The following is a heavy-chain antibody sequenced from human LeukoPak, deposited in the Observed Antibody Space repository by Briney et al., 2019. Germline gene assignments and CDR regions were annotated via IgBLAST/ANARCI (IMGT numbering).Heavy chain of an antibody. Sequence: PSETLSLTCMVSGSSISSYYWSWIRQPPGKGLDWIGYIYYSGSTNYNPSLKSRVTIPVDTSKNKFSLKLTSVTAADPAVYYCARTSNYWSPYFHYWGQGALVTVPS. CDR1: GSSISSYY. J-gene: IGHJ4*02. CDR3: ARTSNYWSPYFHY. CDR2: IYYSGST. V-gene: IGHV4-59*01. D-gene: IGHD1-1*01.